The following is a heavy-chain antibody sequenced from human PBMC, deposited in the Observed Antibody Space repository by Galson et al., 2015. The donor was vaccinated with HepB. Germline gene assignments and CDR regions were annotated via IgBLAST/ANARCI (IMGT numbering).Heavy chain of an antibody. V-gene: IGHV3-23*01. CDR2: ISRSGGST. CDR3: ATSEHTSRTYDFDY. D-gene: IGHD3-16*01. Sequence: SLRLSCATSGFTFRTYDMTWVRQAPGQGLEWVSTISRSGGSTHYADSVKGRFTVSRDNSNNTLFLQMNTLRAEDTAIYYCATSEHTSRTYDFDYWGQGTLVTVSS. CDR1: GFTFRTYD. J-gene: IGHJ4*02.